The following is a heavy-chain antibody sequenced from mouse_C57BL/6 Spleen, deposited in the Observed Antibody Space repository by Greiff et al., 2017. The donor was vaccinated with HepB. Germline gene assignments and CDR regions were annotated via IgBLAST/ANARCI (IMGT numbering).Heavy chain of an antibody. V-gene: IGHV3-6*01. CDR1: GYSITSGYY. J-gene: IGHJ4*01. Sequence: EVQLQESGPGLVKPSQSLSLTCSVTGYSITSGYYWNWIRQFPGNKLEWMGYISYDGSNNYNPSLKNRISITRDTSKNQCFLKLNSVTTEDTATYYCARDDSFYAMDYWGQGTSVTVSS. D-gene: IGHD1-2*01. CDR2: ISYDGSN. CDR3: ARDDSFYAMDY.